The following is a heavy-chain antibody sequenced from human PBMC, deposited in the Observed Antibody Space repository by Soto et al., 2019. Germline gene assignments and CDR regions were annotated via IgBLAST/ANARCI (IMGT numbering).Heavy chain of an antibody. CDR3: AREAGTTGNSYFGMDV. D-gene: IGHD1-7*01. CDR2: TNPSSGAT. Sequence: QVQLVQSGAEVKKPGASVKVSCKASGYTFIGHYLHWVRQAPGQGLEWLGWTNPSSGATNFAQKFQGRVTMTRDTSISTAYLELSRLRSDDTAIYYCAREAGTTGNSYFGMDVWGQGTTVTVSS. CDR1: GYTFIGHY. V-gene: IGHV1-2*02. J-gene: IGHJ6*02.